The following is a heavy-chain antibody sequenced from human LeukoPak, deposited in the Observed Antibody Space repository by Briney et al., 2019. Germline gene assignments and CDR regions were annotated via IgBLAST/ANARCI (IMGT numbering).Heavy chain of an antibody. J-gene: IGHJ4*02. V-gene: IGHV4-38-2*02. CDR1: GYSISSGHY. CDR3: ARPLVVAGSFDY. D-gene: IGHD6-19*01. Sequence: PSETLSLTCTVSGYSISSGHYWGWIRQPPGKGLQWIGSISQSGSTYSNPSLKSRVTMSVDTSKNQFSLKLSSVTAADTAVYYCARPLVVAGSFDYWGQGTLVTVSS. CDR2: ISQSGST.